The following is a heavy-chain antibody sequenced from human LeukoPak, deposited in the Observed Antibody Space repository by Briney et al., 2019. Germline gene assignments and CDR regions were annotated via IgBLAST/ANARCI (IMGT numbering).Heavy chain of an antibody. CDR3: ATPSPEFLEWNHYYGMDV. J-gene: IGHJ6*02. V-gene: IGHV1-24*01. CDR2: CDREDGEI. D-gene: IGHD3-3*01. Sequence: GASVKVSCKVSGYTLTELSMHWVRQAPGKRLELMGGCDREDGEIMYAQKFQGRVTMTEDTSTDTTYMELSSLRSEDTAVYYCATPSPEFLEWNHYYGMDVWGQGTTVTVSS. CDR1: GYTLTELS.